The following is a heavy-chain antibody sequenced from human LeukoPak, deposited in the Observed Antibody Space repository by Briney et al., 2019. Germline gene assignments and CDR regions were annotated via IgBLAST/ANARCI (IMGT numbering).Heavy chain of an antibody. CDR2: ISAYNGNT. CDR1: GGTFSSYA. V-gene: IGHV1-18*01. D-gene: IGHD3-3*01. J-gene: IGHJ6*03. CDR3: ARGVAAYYDFWSGWTNYYYYYMDV. Sequence: ASVKVSCKASGGTFSSYAISWVRQAPGQGLEWMGWISAYNGNTNYAQKLQGRVTMTTDTSTSTAYMELRSLRSDDTAVYYCARGVAAYYDFWSGWTNYYYYYMDVWGKGTTVTVSS.